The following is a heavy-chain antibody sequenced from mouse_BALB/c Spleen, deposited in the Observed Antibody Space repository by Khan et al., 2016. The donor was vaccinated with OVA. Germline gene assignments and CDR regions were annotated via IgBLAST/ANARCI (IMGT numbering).Heavy chain of an antibody. J-gene: IGHJ4*01. CDR2: IWSDGST. Sequence: VQLQGSGPGLVAPSQSLSITCTISGFSLTNYGVHWVRQPPGKGLEWLVVIWSDGSTTYNSALKSRLTINKDNSKSQVFLKMNSLQTDDTAMYFCARQPYYHYNVMDYWGQGTSVTVSS. CDR3: ARQPYYHYNVMDY. CDR1: GFSLTNYG. V-gene: IGHV2-6-1*01. D-gene: IGHD2-10*01.